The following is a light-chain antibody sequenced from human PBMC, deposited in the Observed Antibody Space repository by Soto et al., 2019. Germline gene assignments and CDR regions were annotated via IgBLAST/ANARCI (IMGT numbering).Light chain of an antibody. CDR2: DAS. J-gene: IGKJ4*01. Sequence: EIVLTQSPATLSLSPGQRATLSCRASQSVSSYLAWYQQKPGQAPRLLIYDASNRATGIPARFSGSGSGTDFTLPISSLEREDFAVYYCQQRSNWLTFGGGTKVELK. CDR1: QSVSSY. CDR3: QQRSNWLT. V-gene: IGKV3-11*01.